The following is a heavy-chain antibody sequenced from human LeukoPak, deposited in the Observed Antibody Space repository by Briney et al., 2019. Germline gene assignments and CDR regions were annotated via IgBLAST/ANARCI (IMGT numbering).Heavy chain of an antibody. CDR1: GFTFDDYT. CDR2: ISSSSSYI. V-gene: IGHV3-21*01. Sequence: TGGSLRLSCAASGFTFDDYTMNWVRQAPGKGLEWVLSISSSSSYIYYADSVKGRFTISRDDAKNSLSLQMNSLRAEDTAVYYCARSGIKMVRGVIIKSPYHMDVWGKGTTVTVSS. D-gene: IGHD3-10*01. J-gene: IGHJ6*03. CDR3: ARSGIKMVRGVIIKSPYHMDV.